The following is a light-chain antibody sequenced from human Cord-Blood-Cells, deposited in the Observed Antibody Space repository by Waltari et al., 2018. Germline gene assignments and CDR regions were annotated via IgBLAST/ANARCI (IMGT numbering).Light chain of an antibody. Sequence: DIQMTQSPSSLSASVGDRVTITYRASQSISSYLNWYQQKPGKAPKLLIYAASSLQSGVPSRFSGSGSGTDFTLTISSLQPEDFATYYCQQSYSTIPFGQGTRLEIK. CDR1: QSISSY. V-gene: IGKV1-39*01. J-gene: IGKJ5*01. CDR2: AAS. CDR3: QQSYSTIP.